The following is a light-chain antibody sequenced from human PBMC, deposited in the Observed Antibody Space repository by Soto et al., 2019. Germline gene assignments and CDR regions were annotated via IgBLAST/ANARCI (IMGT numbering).Light chain of an antibody. CDR3: QQSYNTPPIT. Sequence: DVQMTQSPSSLSASVGDRVTITCRASQRIDTYLNGYQQKPGKAPKLLIYGASTLQSGVPSRFSGSGSGTDLTLTITSLQPEDFAIYYCQQSYNTPPITFGQGTRLEIK. CDR2: GAS. J-gene: IGKJ5*01. V-gene: IGKV1-39*01. CDR1: QRIDTY.